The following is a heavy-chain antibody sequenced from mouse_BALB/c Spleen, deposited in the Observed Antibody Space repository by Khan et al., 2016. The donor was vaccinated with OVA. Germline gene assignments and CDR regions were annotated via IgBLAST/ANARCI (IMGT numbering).Heavy chain of an antibody. Sequence: EVNLVESGGGLVQPGGSRKLSCAASGFTFSRFGMHWVRQAPEKGLEWVAYISSGSSSIYSADTVKGRFTISRDNPKNTLFLQMTSLRSEDTAMYYCARDSNFDYWGQGTTLTVSS. V-gene: IGHV5-17*02. CDR2: ISSGSSSI. CDR3: ARDSNFDY. CDR1: GFTFSRFG. J-gene: IGHJ2*01.